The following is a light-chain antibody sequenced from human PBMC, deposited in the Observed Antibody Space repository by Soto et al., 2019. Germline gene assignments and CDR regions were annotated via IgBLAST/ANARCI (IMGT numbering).Light chain of an antibody. V-gene: IGKV3-11*01. CDR3: QQRSNL. CDR2: DAS. J-gene: IGKJ1*01. Sequence: IVLTQSPATLSLSPGERATLSCRASQSVSSYLAWYQQKPGQAPRLLIYDASNRATGIPARFSGSGSGTDFTLTISSLEPEDFAVYYCQQRSNLFGQGTKVEIK. CDR1: QSVSSY.